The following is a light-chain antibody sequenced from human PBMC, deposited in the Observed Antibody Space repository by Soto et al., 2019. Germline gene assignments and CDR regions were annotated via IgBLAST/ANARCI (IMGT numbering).Light chain of an antibody. J-gene: IGLJ1*01. CDR1: SSDVGGYNY. Sequence: QSVLTQPPSASGSFGQSVTISCTGTSSDVGGYNYVSWYQQHPGKAPKLMIYEVSERPSGVPDRFSGSKSGNTASLTVSGLQADDEDDYNCSSYSGTNYHYVFGTGTKVTVL. V-gene: IGLV2-8*01. CDR3: SSYSGTNYHYV. CDR2: EVS.